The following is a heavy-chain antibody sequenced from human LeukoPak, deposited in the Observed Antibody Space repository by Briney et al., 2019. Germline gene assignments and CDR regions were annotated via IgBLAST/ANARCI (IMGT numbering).Heavy chain of an antibody. CDR2: IYTSGST. CDR1: GGSISSGSYY. Sequence: PSETLSLTCTVSGGSISSGSYYWSWIRQPAGKGREWIGRIYTSGSTNYNPSLKSRVTISVDTSKNQFSLKLSSVTAADTAVYYCARDDYGDYHDYWGQGTLVTVSS. D-gene: IGHD4-17*01. V-gene: IGHV4-61*02. CDR3: ARDDYGDYHDY. J-gene: IGHJ4*02.